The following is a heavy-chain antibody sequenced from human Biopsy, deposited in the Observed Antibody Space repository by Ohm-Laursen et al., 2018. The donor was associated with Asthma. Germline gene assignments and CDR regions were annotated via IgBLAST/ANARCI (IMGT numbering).Heavy chain of an antibody. D-gene: IGHD3-10*01. V-gene: IGHV3-30*18. CDR3: AKRRGDRGHDNEY. Sequence: SLRLSCAASGFMFRSFGMHWVRQAPGKGLEWVAVISYDGNHKFYEDSVKGRFTISRDNSKNTLYLQMNSLRTEDTAVYYFAKRRGDRGHDNEYGGKGTLGIGSS. CDR2: ISYDGNHK. CDR1: GFMFRSFG. J-gene: IGHJ4*02.